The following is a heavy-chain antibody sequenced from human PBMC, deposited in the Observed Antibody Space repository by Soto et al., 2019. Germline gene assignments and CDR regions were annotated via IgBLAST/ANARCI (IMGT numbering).Heavy chain of an antibody. CDR2: ISARGGSS. Sequence: EVQLLESGGGLVQPGGSLRLSCAASGFSFSSYAMVWVRQAPGKGLEWVSVISARGGSSYFADSVKGRFTISRDNSKNVLSLEMNSLRAEDTAIYFCAKGSIVYSASVDNWGQGTLVLVSS. CDR3: AKGSIVYSASVDN. J-gene: IGHJ4*02. V-gene: IGHV3-23*01. D-gene: IGHD5-12*01. CDR1: GFSFSSYA.